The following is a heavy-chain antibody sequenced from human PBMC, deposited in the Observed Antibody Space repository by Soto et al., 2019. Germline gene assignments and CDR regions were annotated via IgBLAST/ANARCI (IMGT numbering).Heavy chain of an antibody. V-gene: IGHV1-3*01. J-gene: IGHJ4*02. CDR1: GYTFTSYA. CDR3: AAGGTRWLQSPFDY. CDR2: INAGNGNT. D-gene: IGHD1-1*01. Sequence: ASVKVSCKASGYTFTSYAMHWVRQAPGQRLEWMGWINAGNGNTKYSQKFQGRVTITRDTSASTAYMELSSLRSEDTAVYYCAAGGTRWLQSPFDYWGQGTLVTVSS.